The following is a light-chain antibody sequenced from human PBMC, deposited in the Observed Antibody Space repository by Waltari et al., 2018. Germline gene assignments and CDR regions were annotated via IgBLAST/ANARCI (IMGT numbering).Light chain of an antibody. V-gene: IGLV8-61*01. Sequence: QTVVTQEPSFSVSPGGTVTITFGLSSGSVSTNYYPSWYQQTPGQAPRTLIYSTNTRSSGVPDRFSGSILGNKAALTITGAQADDESDYYCVLYMGSGISQFGGGTKLTVL. J-gene: IGLJ2*01. CDR1: SGSVSTNYY. CDR2: STN. CDR3: VLYMGSGISQ.